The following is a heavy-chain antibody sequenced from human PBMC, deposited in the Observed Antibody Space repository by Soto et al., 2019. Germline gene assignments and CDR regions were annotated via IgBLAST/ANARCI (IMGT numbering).Heavy chain of an antibody. CDR3: AKREIVAAGSRFFDY. D-gene: IGHD6-13*01. V-gene: IGHV3-23*01. Sequence: EVQLLQSGGGLVQPGGSLRLSCAASGFTFSTYGMSWVRQAPGKGLEWVSSIGGSGGSTYYADSVKGRFTISRDNSKNNLFGQMNSLRAEDTAVYYCAKREIVAAGSRFFDYWGQGSLVTVAS. CDR1: GFTFSTYG. J-gene: IGHJ4*02. CDR2: IGGSGGST.